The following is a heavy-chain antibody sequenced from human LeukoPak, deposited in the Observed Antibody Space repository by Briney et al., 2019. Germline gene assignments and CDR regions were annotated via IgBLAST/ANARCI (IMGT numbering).Heavy chain of an antibody. D-gene: IGHD3-16*01. CDR3: AKWGAGGDFDV. J-gene: IGHJ3*01. V-gene: IGHV5-10-1*01. CDR2: IDPRDFYT. Sequence: GDPLKISWQGSEYSFATYSSTWVGKMPGRGRRWMGRIDPRDFYTNYSPSFQGDATTSADTPISTAYWKWTAWKASDTGMYYCAKWGAGGDFDVWGQGTMVTVSS. CDR1: EYSFATYS.